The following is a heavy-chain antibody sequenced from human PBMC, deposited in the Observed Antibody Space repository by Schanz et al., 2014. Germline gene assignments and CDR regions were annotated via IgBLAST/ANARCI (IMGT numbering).Heavy chain of an antibody. V-gene: IGHV4-61*02. CDR1: GDSIRSGTYY. J-gene: IGHJ2*01. D-gene: IGHD1-1*01. CDR3: ARDTTWRLDL. CDR2: VFPNGIT. Sequence: QVQLQESGPGLVKPSQTLSLTCTVSGDSIRSGTYYWSWIRQPAGKALEWVGRVFPNGITNYNPSLKRRVTISLATSKNQFPMTLTSLTAADTAVYYCARDTTWRLDLWGRGTLVTVSS.